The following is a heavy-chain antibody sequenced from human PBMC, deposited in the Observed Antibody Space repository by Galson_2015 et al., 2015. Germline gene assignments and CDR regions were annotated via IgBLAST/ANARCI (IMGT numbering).Heavy chain of an antibody. CDR1: GDSISSNTYY. V-gene: IGHV4-39*01. Sequence: SETLSLTCTVSGDSISSNTYYWGWIRQPPGKGLEWIGSIYYSGNTYYKSSLKSRVTISVDTSKNQFSLKINSVSAADTAMYYCARQRGLGSFWFDPWGQGTPVTVSS. CDR2: IYYSGNT. D-gene: IGHD3-10*01. CDR3: ARQRGLGSFWFDP. J-gene: IGHJ5*02.